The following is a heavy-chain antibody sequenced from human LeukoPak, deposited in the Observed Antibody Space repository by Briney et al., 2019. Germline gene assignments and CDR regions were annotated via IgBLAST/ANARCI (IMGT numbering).Heavy chain of an antibody. D-gene: IGHD3-3*01. V-gene: IGHV3-74*01. CDR1: EFTFSSYW. CDR3: ARGDYDFWSGYFFSPDY. Sequence: GGSLRLSCAASEFTFSSYWMHWVRQAPGKGLVWVSRINSDGSSTSYADSVKGRFTISRDNAKNTLYLQMNSLRAEDTAVYYCARGDYDFWSGYFFSPDYWGQGTLVTVSS. CDR2: INSDGSST. J-gene: IGHJ4*02.